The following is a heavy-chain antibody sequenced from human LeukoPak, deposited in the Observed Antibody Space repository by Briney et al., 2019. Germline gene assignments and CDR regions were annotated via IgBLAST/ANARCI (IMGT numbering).Heavy chain of an antibody. V-gene: IGHV3-30*02. CDR2: IRYDGSNK. CDR3: AKDLYSSGWYEYYFDY. CDR1: GFTFSSYG. J-gene: IGHJ4*02. Sequence: GGSLRLSCAASGFTFSSYGMHWVRQAPGKGLEWVAFIRYDGSNKYYADPVKGRFTISRDNSKNTLYLQMNSLRAEDTAVYYCAKDLYSSGWYEYYFDYWGQGTLVTVSS. D-gene: IGHD6-19*01.